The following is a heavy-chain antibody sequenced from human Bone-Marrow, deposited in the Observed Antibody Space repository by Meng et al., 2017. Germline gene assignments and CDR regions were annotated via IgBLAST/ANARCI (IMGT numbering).Heavy chain of an antibody. CDR3: ARFGGHYYDSSGYYKHY. J-gene: IGHJ4*02. CDR1: GGSISSYY. V-gene: IGHV4-59*01. D-gene: IGHD3-22*01. CDR2: IYYSGST. Sequence: QGRLQEPGPGLVKPSETLSLTCTVSGGSISSYYWSWIRQPPGKGLEWIGYIYYSGSTNYNPSLKSRVTISVDTSKNQFSLKLSSVTAADTAVYYCARFGGHYYDSSGYYKHYWGQGTLVTVSS.